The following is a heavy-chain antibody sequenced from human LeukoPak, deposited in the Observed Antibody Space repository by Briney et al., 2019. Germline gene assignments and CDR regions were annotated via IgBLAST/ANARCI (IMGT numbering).Heavy chain of an antibody. CDR2: INPNSGGT. J-gene: IGHJ4*02. D-gene: IGHD2-15*01. Sequence: GASVKVSCKASGYTFTGYYMHWVRQAPGQGLEWMGWINPNSGGTNYAQKFQGRVTMTRDTSISTAYTELSRLRSDDTAVYYCARDRRYCSGGSCYSGLGYWGQGTLVTVSS. V-gene: IGHV1-2*02. CDR1: GYTFTGYY. CDR3: ARDRRYCSGGSCYSGLGY.